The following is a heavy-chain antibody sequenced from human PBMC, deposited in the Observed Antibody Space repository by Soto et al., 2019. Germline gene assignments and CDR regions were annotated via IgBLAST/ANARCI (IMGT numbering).Heavy chain of an antibody. D-gene: IGHD6-19*01. V-gene: IGHV4-4*07. CDR3: ARDREAGYNFYYGMDV. Sequence: SETLSVTCSVSGADINTYSWTWIRQPAGKGLEWIGRIYTSASINYNPSLKGRVTLSVDTSTNQVSLRLASVTAADTAIYYCARDREAGYNFYYGMDVWGQGTTVTVSS. CDR1: GADINTYS. CDR2: IYTSASI. J-gene: IGHJ6*02.